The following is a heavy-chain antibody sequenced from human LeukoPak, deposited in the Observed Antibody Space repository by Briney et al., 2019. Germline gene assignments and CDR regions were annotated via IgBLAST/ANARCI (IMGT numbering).Heavy chain of an antibody. CDR1: GFTFKNYA. CDR2: FSVNGRDT. V-gene: IGHV3-23*01. Sequence: PGGSLRHSCAASGFTFKNYALSWVPPAPGEGLEWVSGFSVNGRDTYYADFVKGPFTIARDIAKNTLYLQKNSLRAEDTATYYCAKPGRTAAGLFDFWGQGTLVTVSS. CDR3: AKPGRTAAGLFDF. J-gene: IGHJ4*02. D-gene: IGHD6-13*01.